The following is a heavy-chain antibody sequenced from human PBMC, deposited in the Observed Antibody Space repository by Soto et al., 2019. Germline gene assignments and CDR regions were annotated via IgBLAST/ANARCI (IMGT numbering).Heavy chain of an antibody. J-gene: IGHJ4*02. CDR1: GVTFSNYY. CDR3: ARSYSSGWEFDY. Sequence: GGSLKLGCVASGVTFSNYYMIWIRQAPGKGLEWVSYISSTGRTIYYADSVKGRFTVSRDNAQNSLSLKLNSLRVEDTAVYYCARSYSSGWEFDYWGQGTQVTVS. D-gene: IGHD6-19*01. CDR2: ISSTGRTI. V-gene: IGHV3-11*01.